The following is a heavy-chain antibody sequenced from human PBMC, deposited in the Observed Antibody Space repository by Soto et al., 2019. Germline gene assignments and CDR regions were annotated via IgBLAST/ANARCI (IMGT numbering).Heavy chain of an antibody. CDR1: GGSISSGGYY. J-gene: IGHJ4*02. D-gene: IGHD6-19*01. CDR3: AREVGSSGWYQIFDS. V-gene: IGHV4-31*03. CDR2: IYYSGST. Sequence: SETLSLTCTVSGGSISSGGYYWSWIRQHPGRGLEWIGYIYYSGSTYYNPSLKSRVTISVDTSKNQFSLKLSSVTAADTAVYYCAREVGSSGWYQIFDSWGQGTLVTVSS.